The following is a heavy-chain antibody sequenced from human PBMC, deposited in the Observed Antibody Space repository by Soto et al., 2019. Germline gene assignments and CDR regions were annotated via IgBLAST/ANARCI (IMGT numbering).Heavy chain of an antibody. D-gene: IGHD1-26*01. V-gene: IGHV3-23*01. Sequence: EVQLLESGGGLVQPGGSLRLSCAASGFTFSSYAMSWVRQAPGKGPEWVSSISGSGGNAYYAGSVKGRFSISRDNSKNTLRLQMNSLRADDTAVYYCAKDGASGSYPPYYYFGMDVWGQGTTVTVSS. CDR2: ISGSGGNA. CDR3: AKDGASGSYPPYYYFGMDV. J-gene: IGHJ6*02. CDR1: GFTFSSYA.